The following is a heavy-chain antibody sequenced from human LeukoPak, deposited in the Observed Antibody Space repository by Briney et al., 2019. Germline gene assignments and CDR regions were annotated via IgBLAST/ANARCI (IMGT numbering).Heavy chain of an antibody. CDR2: ITLGGST. CDR3: ARGSERSGWSDDL. D-gene: IGHD6-19*01. J-gene: IGHJ5*02. Sequence: SETLSLTCAVYGGSLSGHYWTWIGQSPEKGLEWIGQITLGGSTDYNPSLKSRVLISVDMSHNQFFPNVTSATAADTAVYFCARGSERSGWSDDLWGQGTRVTVSS. CDR1: GGSLSGHY. V-gene: IGHV4-34*01.